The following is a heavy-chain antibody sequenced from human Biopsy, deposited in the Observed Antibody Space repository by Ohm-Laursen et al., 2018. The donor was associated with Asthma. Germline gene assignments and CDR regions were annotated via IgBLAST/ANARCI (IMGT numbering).Heavy chain of an antibody. D-gene: IGHD1-26*01. V-gene: IGHV3-30*18. J-gene: IGHJ4*02. CDR1: GFTFSNYG. Sequence: RSLRLSCTASGFTFSNYGMHWVRQAPGKGLDWVAVISFDGSNKNYTDSVKGRFTISRDNSRNMLHLQMNSLRAEDTAVYYCAKDVFPGWELRRGPDYWGQGTLATVSS. CDR3: AKDVFPGWELRRGPDY. CDR2: ISFDGSNK.